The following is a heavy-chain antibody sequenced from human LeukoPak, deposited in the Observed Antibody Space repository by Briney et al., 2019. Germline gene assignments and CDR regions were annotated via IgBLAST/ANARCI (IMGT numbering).Heavy chain of an antibody. Sequence: SETLSLTCTVSGGSISSGGYYWSWIRQHPGKGLEWIGYIYYSGSTYYNPSLKSRVTISVDTSKNQFSLKLSSVTAAGTAVYYCARADYYDSSGRSQAFDIWGQGTMVTVSS. CDR3: ARADYYDSSGRSQAFDI. D-gene: IGHD3-22*01. V-gene: IGHV4-31*03. J-gene: IGHJ3*02. CDR2: IYYSGST. CDR1: GGSISSGGYY.